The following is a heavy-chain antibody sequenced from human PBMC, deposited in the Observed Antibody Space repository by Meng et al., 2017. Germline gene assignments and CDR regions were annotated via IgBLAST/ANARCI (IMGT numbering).Heavy chain of an antibody. Sequence: HQGGAGLWKASKAPPPPRAGYGGSFSGYYWSLIRQPPGKRLESIGEIKHSGSNNYHPSLKSRVTISVDTSKNQFSVKLSSVTAADTAVYYCARASPYDRGGYFDYWGQGTLVTVSS. V-gene: IGHV4-34*01. CDR1: GGSFSGYY. CDR3: ARASPYDRGGYFDY. D-gene: IGHD3-22*01. J-gene: IGHJ4*02. CDR2: IKHSGSN.